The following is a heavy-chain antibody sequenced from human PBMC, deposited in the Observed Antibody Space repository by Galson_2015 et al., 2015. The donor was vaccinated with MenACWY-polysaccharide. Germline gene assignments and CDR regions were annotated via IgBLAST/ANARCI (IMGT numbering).Heavy chain of an antibody. V-gene: IGHV3-9*01. CDR1: GFTFDDYA. CDR2: ISWNSDII. J-gene: IGHJ4*02. Sequence: SLRLSCAASGFTFDDYAMHWVRRAPGKGLEWVSGISWNSDIIGYADSVKGRFTISRDSAKNPLYLQMNSLRPEDTALYYCAKGYSYSKSPVDHWGQGTLVTVSS. CDR3: AKGYSYSKSPVDH. D-gene: IGHD2-15*01.